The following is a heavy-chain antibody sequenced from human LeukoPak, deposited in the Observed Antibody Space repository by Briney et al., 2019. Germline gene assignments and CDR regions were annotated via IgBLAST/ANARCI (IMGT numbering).Heavy chain of an antibody. CDR1: GYTFTSYY. D-gene: IGHD1-26*01. V-gene: IGHV1-46*03. CDR3: ASPVGATTVRAFDI. Sequence: ASVKVSCKASGYTFTSYYMHWVRQAPGQGLEWMGIINPSGGSTSYAQKFQGRVTMTRDTSTSTVYMELNSLKTEDTAVYYCASPVGATTVRAFDIWGQGTMVTVSS. J-gene: IGHJ3*02. CDR2: INPSGGST.